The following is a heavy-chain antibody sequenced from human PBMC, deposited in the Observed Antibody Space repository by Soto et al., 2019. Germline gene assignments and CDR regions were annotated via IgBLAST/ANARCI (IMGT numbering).Heavy chain of an antibody. D-gene: IGHD2-8*02. CDR3: ARDKITGRFDY. J-gene: IGHJ4*02. Sequence: QVQLQQWGAGLLKPSETLSLTCAVYGGSFSGYYWTWIRQPPGTGLEWIGEINHSGSTNYNPSLKSRVTLSVDTAKNQFSLKLTSVTAADTAVYYCARDKITGRFDYWGQGTRVTVSS. V-gene: IGHV4-34*01. CDR1: GGSFSGYY. CDR2: INHSGST.